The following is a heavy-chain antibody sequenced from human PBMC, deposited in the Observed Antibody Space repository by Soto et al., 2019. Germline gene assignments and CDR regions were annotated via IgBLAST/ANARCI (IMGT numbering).Heavy chain of an antibody. CDR3: AISITMVRGVITPYYYYGMDV. CDR1: GGTFSSYA. J-gene: IGHJ6*02. D-gene: IGHD3-10*01. V-gene: IGHV1-69*13. CDR2: IIPIFGTA. Sequence: SVKVSCKASGGTFSSYAISWVRQAPGQGLEWMGGIIPIFGTANYAQKFQGRVTITADESTSTAYMELSSLRSEDTAVYYCAISITMVRGVITPYYYYGMDVWGQGTTVTVSS.